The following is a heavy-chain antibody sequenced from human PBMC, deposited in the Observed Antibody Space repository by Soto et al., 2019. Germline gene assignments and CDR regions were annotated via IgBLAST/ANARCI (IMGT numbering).Heavy chain of an antibody. D-gene: IGHD5-12*01. J-gene: IGHJ6*02. CDR3: ARDIYDSYKAYGMDV. CDR1: GFTFSSYE. CDR2: ISSSGSTI. V-gene: IGHV3-48*03. Sequence: GGSLRLSCAASGFTFSSYEMNWVRQAPGKGLEWVSYISSSGSTIYYADSVKGRFTISRDNAKNSLYLQMNSLRAEDTAVYYCARDIYDSYKAYGMDVSGQGTTLTVYS.